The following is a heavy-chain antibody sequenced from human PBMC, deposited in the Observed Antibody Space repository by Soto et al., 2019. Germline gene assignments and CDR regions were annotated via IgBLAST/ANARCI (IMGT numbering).Heavy chain of an antibody. V-gene: IGHV1-69*13. J-gene: IGHJ5*02. CDR3: APYYYDSSGYYYGNWFDP. CDR1: GGTFSSYA. D-gene: IGHD3-22*01. Sequence: ASVKVSCKASGGTFSSYAISWVRQAPGQGLEWMGGIIPIFGTANYAQKFQGRVTITADESTSTAYMELSSLRSEDTAVYYCAPYYYDSSGYYYGNWFDPWGQGTLVTVSS. CDR2: IIPIFGTA.